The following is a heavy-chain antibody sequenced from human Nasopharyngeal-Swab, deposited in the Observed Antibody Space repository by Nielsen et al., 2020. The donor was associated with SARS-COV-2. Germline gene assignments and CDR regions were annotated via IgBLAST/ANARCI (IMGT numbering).Heavy chain of an antibody. J-gene: IGHJ4*02. CDR1: GFTFSSYH. CDR2: ITTGSTTI. V-gene: IGHV3-48*01. Sequence: GESLKISCAASGFTFSSYHMNWVRQAPGKGLEWISYITTGSTTIYYADSVKGRFTVSRDNAKNSLYLQMNSLRAEDTAVYYCARDRANWDFDYWGQGTLVTVSS. D-gene: IGHD7-27*01. CDR3: ARDRANWDFDY.